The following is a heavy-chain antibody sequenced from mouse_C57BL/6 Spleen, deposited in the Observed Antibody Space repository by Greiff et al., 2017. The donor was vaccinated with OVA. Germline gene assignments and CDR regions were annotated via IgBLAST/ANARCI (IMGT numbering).Heavy chain of an antibody. CDR2: INPGSGGT. V-gene: IGHV1-54*01. CDR1: GYAFTNYL. CDR3: ARGPSLYGSSSYWYFDV. J-gene: IGHJ1*03. D-gene: IGHD1-1*01. Sequence: QVQLKESGAELVRPGTSVKVSCKASGYAFTNYLIEWVKQRPGQGLEWIGVINPGSGGTNYNEKFKGKATLTADKSSSTAYMQLSSLTSEDSAVYFCARGPSLYGSSSYWYFDVWGTGTTVTVSS.